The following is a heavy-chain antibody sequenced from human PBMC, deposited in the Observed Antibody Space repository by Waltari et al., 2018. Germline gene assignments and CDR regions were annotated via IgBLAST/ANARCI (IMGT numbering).Heavy chain of an antibody. V-gene: IGHV3-7*01. J-gene: IGHJ2*01. CDR3: ARAKFWYFDL. CDR1: GFKFSDFW. Sequence: EVQLVESGGGLVQPGGSLRLSCVTSGFKFSDFWINWVRQAPGRGLEWVANIKQDGSEKYYVDSVKGRFTISRDNAKNSLYLQMNSLRAEDTAVYYCARAKFWYFDLWGRGTLVTVSS. CDR2: IKQDGSEK.